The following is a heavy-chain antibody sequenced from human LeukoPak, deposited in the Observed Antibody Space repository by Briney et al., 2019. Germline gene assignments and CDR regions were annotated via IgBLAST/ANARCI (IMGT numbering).Heavy chain of an antibody. D-gene: IGHD3-22*01. J-gene: IGHJ4*02. CDR1: GGSISTYY. CDR2: IYSSGST. CDR3: ARQREYYESSGYYSFDY. Sequence: SETLSLTCTVSGGSISTYYWSWIRQPPGKGLEWIGYIYSSGSTNYNPFLKSRVTISVDTSKNQFSLKLSSVTAADTAVYYCARQREYYESSGYYSFDYWGQGTLVTVSS. V-gene: IGHV4-59*08.